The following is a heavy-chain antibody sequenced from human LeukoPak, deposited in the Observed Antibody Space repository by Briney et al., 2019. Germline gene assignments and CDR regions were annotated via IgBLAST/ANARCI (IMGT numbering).Heavy chain of an antibody. D-gene: IGHD3-10*01. CDR3: ARDRYYGSGSYNYFDY. CDR2: INAGNGNT. CDR1: GYTFTSYT. Sequence: ASVKVSCKASGYTFTSYTMHWVRQAPGQRLEWMGWINAGNGNTKYSQKFQGRVTITRDTSASTAYMELSSLRSEDTAVYYCARDRYYGSGSYNYFDYWGQGTLVTVSS. V-gene: IGHV1-3*01. J-gene: IGHJ4*02.